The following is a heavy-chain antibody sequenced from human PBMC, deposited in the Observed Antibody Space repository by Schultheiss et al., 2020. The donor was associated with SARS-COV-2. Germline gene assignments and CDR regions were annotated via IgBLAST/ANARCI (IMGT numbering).Heavy chain of an antibody. V-gene: IGHV4-61*02. CDR2: IYTSGST. D-gene: IGHD2-2*01. CDR3: ARGRVIVVVPAAPFDL. CDR1: GGSISSSSYY. Sequence: SQTLSLTCTVSGGSISSSSYYWGWIRQPAGKGLEWIGRIYTSGSTNYNPSLKSRVTISVDTSKNQFSLKLSSVTAADTAVYYCARGRVIVVVPAAPFDLWGRGTLVTVSS. J-gene: IGHJ2*01.